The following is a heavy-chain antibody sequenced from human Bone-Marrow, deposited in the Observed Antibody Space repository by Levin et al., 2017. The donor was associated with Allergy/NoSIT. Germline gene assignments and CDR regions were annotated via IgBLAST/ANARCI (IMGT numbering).Heavy chain of an antibody. CDR3: ASFSGTTGARAFDI. CDR1: GYSFIDEY. Sequence: ASVKVSCKASGYSFIDEYMHWVRQAPGQGLEWMGWIFPNTGVTNDAEHFQGRVTMTRDTATSTAYMELSSLTSDDTAVYYCASFSGTTGARAFDIWGQGTVVTVSS. D-gene: IGHD1-7*01. J-gene: IGHJ3*02. CDR2: IFPNTGVT. V-gene: IGHV1-2*02.